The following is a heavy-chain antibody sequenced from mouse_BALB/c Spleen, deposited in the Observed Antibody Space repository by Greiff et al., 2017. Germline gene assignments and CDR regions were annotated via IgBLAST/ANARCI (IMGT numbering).Heavy chain of an antibody. Sequence: DVKLVESGGGLVKPGGSLKLSCAASGFTFSDYYMYWVRQTPEKRLEWVETISDGGSYTYYPDSVKGRFTISRDNAKDNLYLQMSRLKSEATDMCYCATIITTVVEGYFDVWGAGTTVTVSS. CDR3: ATIITTVVEGYFDV. J-gene: IGHJ1*01. D-gene: IGHD1-1*01. CDR1: GFTFSDYY. CDR2: ISDGGSYT. V-gene: IGHV5-4*02.